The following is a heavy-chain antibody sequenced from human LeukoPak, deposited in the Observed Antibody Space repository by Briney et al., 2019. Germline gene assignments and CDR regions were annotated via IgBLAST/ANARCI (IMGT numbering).Heavy chain of an antibody. V-gene: IGHV4-61*02. D-gene: IGHD3-3*01. Sequence: PLETLSLTCTVSGGSISSGSYYWSWIRQPAGKGLEWIGRIYNSGGTNYNPSLKSRVTMSVDTSKNQFSLKLTSVTAADTAVYYCAREPVTIFGVITPMDVWGKGTTVTVSS. CDR3: AREPVTIFGVITPMDV. J-gene: IGHJ6*03. CDR2: IYNSGGT. CDR1: GGSISSGSYY.